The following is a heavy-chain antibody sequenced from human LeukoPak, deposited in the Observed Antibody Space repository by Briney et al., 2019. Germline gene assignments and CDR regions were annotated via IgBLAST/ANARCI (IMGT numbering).Heavy chain of an antibody. V-gene: IGHV3-30*04. CDR2: ISYDGSNK. J-gene: IGHJ6*03. D-gene: IGHD4-11*01. CDR1: GFTFSGYA. Sequence: GGSLRLSCAASGFTFSGYAMHWARQAPGKGLEWVAVISYDGSNKYYADSVKGRFTISRDNSKNTLYLQMNSLRAEDTAVYYCARDLYSYYYYMDVWGKGTTVTVSS. CDR3: ARDLYSYYYYMDV.